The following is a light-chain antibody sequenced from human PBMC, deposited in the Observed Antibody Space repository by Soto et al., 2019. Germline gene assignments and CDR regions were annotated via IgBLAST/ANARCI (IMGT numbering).Light chain of an antibody. CDR2: RSD. V-gene: IGLV1-47*01. J-gene: IGLJ2*01. Sequence: QAVVTQPPSTSGTPGQRVTISCSGSSSNIGSNHVYWYQQFPGMAPKLLMYRSDQRPTGAPDRFSGSKSGTSASLAISGLRSDDEADYYCSARDDSLSGVVFGGGTKVTVL. CDR3: SARDDSLSGVV. CDR1: SSNIGSNH.